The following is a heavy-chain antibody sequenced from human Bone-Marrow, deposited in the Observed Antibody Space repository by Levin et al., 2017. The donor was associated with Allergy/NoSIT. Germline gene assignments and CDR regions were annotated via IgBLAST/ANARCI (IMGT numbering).Heavy chain of an antibody. V-gene: IGHV3-13*01. D-gene: IGHD3-22*01. CDR3: ARAHVTTGFDY. CDR1: GFTFSSYD. J-gene: IGHJ4*02. Sequence: LSLTCAASGFTFSSYDMHWVRQATGKGLEWVSAIGTAGDTYYPGSVKGRFTISRENAKNSLYLQMNSLRAGDTAVYYCARAHVTTGFDYWGQGTLVTVSS. CDR2: IGTAGDT.